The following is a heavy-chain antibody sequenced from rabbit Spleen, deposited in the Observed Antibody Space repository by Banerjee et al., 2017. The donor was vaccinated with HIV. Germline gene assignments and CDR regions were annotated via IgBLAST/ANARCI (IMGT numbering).Heavy chain of an antibody. CDR2: IYAGSSSST. Sequence: QEQLEESGGGLVKPEGSLTLTCMSSGLDFSSSYWICWVRQSPGKGLEWITCIYAGSSSSTYYASWARGRFTISKTSSTTVTLQVTSLTAADTATYFCARGSATMTMVITGFFLALWGQGTLVTVS. CDR1: GLDFSSSYW. CDR3: ARGSATMTMVITGFFLAL. J-gene: IGHJ3*01. D-gene: IGHD2-1*01. V-gene: IGHV1S45*01.